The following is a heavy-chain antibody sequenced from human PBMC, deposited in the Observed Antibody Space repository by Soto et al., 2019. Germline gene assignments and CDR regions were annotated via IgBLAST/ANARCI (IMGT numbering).Heavy chain of an antibody. D-gene: IGHD3-10*01. CDR2: ISYDGSNK. Sequence: QVQLVESGGGVVQPGRSLRLSCAASGFTFSSYGMHWVRQAPGKGLEWVAVISYDGSNKYYADSVKGRFTISRDNSKNPLYLQMNSLRAEDTAVYYCAKGGRITMVRGVITYFDYWGQGTLVTVSS. J-gene: IGHJ4*02. CDR1: GFTFSSYG. CDR3: AKGGRITMVRGVITYFDY. V-gene: IGHV3-30*18.